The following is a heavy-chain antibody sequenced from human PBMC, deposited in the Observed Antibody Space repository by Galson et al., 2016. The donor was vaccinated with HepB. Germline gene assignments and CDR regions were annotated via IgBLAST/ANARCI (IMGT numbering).Heavy chain of an antibody. Sequence: DSVKGRFTISRDNSKNTLYLQMNSLRAEDTAVYYRAKTRITIFGVNRRGYFDLWGRGTLVTVSS. V-gene: IGHV3-23*01. D-gene: IGHD3-3*01. J-gene: IGHJ2*01. CDR3: AKTRITIFGVNRRGYFDL.